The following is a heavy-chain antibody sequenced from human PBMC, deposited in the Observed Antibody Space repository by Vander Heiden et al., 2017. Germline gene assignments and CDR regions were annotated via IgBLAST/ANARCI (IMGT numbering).Heavy chain of an antibody. CDR3: ASLMGGDYVWGSYRYTYVY. J-gene: IGHJ4*02. CDR2: IIPIFGTA. Sequence: QVQLVQSGAEVKKPGSSVKVSCKASGGTFSSYAISWVRQAPGQALEWMRGIIPIFGTANYAQKFQGRVTITADKSTSTAYMELSSLRSEDTAVYYCASLMGGDYVWGSYRYTYVYWGQGTLVTVSS. CDR1: GGTFSSYA. D-gene: IGHD3-16*02. V-gene: IGHV1-69*06.